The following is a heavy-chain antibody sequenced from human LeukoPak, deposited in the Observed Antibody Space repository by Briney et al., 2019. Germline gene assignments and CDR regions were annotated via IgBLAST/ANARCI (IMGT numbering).Heavy chain of an antibody. CDR1: GFTFSSYW. V-gene: IGHV3-74*01. Sequence: GGSLRLSCAASGFTFSSYWMHWVRQAPGKGLVWVSLINPDGSATFYADSVKGRFIISKDNAKKTLYLQMNNLRDEDTALYYCARGSSYAFDIWGQGTLVTVSS. CDR3: ARGSSYAFDI. CDR2: INPDGSAT. D-gene: IGHD3-10*01. J-gene: IGHJ3*02.